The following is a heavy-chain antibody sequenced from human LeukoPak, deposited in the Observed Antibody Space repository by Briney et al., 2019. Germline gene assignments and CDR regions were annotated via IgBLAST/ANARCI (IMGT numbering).Heavy chain of an antibody. CDR1: GFTFSSYA. Sequence: GGSLRLSCAASGFTFSSYAMSWVRQAPGKGLEWVSAISGSGGSTYYADSVKGRFTISRDNSKNTLYLLMNSLRAEDTAVYYCANDYYDSSGYYLDYWGQGTLVTVSS. V-gene: IGHV3-23*01. CDR3: ANDYYDSSGYYLDY. D-gene: IGHD3-22*01. CDR2: ISGSGGST. J-gene: IGHJ4*02.